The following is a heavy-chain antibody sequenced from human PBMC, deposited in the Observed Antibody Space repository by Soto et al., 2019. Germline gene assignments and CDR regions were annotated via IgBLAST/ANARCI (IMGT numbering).Heavy chain of an antibody. CDR3: ARQRAVAAGYGMDV. D-gene: IGHD6-19*01. J-gene: IGHJ6*02. CDR1: GFSININTYY. Sequence: TSETLSLTCPVSGFSININTYYWGWIRQPPGKGLERIGSIYYSGSTSYNPSLKSRVTISVDTSKNQFSLRLSSVTAADTTVYYCARQRAVAAGYGMDVWGQGTTVTSP. CDR2: IYYSGST. V-gene: IGHV4-39*01.